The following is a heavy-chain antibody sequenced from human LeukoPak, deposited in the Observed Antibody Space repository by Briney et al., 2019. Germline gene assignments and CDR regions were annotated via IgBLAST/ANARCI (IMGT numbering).Heavy chain of an antibody. Sequence: GGSLRLSCAASGFTFSDYYMSWIRQAPGKGLEWVSYISSSGSTIYYADSVKGRFTISRDNAKNSLYLQMNSLRAEDMALYYCARASSMTGTFDIWGQGTMVTVSS. J-gene: IGHJ3*02. D-gene: IGHD2/OR15-2a*01. V-gene: IGHV3-11*01. CDR1: GFTFSDYY. CDR2: ISSSGSTI. CDR3: ARASSMTGTFDI.